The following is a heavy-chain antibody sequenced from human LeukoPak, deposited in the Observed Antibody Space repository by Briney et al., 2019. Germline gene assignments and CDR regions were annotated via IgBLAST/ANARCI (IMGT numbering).Heavy chain of an antibody. Sequence: GRSLRLSCAASGFTFDDYAMHWVRHAPGKGLEWVSGISWNSGSIGYADSVKGRLTISRDNAKNSLYLQMNSLRAEDTALYYCAKDMLIGDYYDSSGYYFDYWGQGTLVTVSS. CDR2: ISWNSGSI. J-gene: IGHJ4*02. V-gene: IGHV3-9*01. CDR1: GFTFDDYA. CDR3: AKDMLIGDYYDSSGYYFDY. D-gene: IGHD3-22*01.